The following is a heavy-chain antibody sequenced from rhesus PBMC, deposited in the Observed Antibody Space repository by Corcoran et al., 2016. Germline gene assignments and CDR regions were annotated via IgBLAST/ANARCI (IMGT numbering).Heavy chain of an antibody. D-gene: IGHD4-23*01. V-gene: IGHV4-106*01. J-gene: IGHJ2*01. CDR2: LYGSGATT. CDR1: GGYISERYY. Sequence: EQLQESGPGLVKLSETLSLTCAGSGGYISERYYWRWNRQQPGKGLEGIGYLYGSGATTYHNPALNKRCTISTVTSKHQSSMKLVCVTASDTAVYCCSREPDSTKRLWYFDLWGPVTPITISS. CDR3: SREPDSTKRLWYFDL.